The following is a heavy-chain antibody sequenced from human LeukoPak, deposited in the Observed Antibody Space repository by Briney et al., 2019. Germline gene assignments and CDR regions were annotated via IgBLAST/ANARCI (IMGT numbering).Heavy chain of an antibody. CDR2: IRSKAYGGTT. Sequence: GRSLRLSCTASGFTFGDYAMSWFRQAPGKGLEWVGFIRSKAYGGTTEYAASVKGRFTISRDDSKSIAYLQMNSLKTEDTAVYYCTRGPVEWECHGSFDYWGQGTLVTVSS. CDR3: TRGPVEWECHGSFDY. CDR1: GFTFGDYA. V-gene: IGHV3-49*03. J-gene: IGHJ4*02. D-gene: IGHD1-26*01.